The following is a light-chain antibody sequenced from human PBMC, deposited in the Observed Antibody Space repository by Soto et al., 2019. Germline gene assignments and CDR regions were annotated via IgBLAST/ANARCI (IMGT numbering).Light chain of an antibody. CDR2: DAS. CDR3: QQRDIWPWT. V-gene: IGKV3-11*01. CDR1: QSVSSY. Sequence: EIVLTQSPATLSLSPGERATLSCRASQSVSSYLAWYQQKPGQAPRLLIYDASNRATGIPARFSGSGSGTDLTLTISSLEPEDFEVYYCQQRDIWPWTFGQGTKVDIK. J-gene: IGKJ1*01.